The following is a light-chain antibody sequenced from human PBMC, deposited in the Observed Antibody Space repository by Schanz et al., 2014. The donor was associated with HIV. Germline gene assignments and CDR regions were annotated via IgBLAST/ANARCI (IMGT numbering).Light chain of an antibody. Sequence: QSALTQPPSASGSPGQSVTISCTGTSSDVGGYKYVSWYQQHPGKAPKLMIYEVNQRPSGVPERFSASKSGTSASLVISGLQSEDEADYYCAAWDDSLNGPVFGGGTKLTVL. V-gene: IGLV2-8*01. J-gene: IGLJ2*01. CDR1: SSDVGGYKY. CDR3: AAWDDSLNGPV. CDR2: EVN.